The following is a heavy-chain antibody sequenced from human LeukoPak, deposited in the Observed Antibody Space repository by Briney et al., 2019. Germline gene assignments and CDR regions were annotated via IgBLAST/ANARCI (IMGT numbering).Heavy chain of an antibody. D-gene: IGHD3-10*01. Sequence: PGGSLRLSCAASGFTFSNYAMSWVRQAPGKGLEWVSAISGSGGSTYYADSVKGRFTISRDNSENTLYLQMNSLRAEDTAVYYCANLETYYYGSGSYLDYWGQGTLVTVSS. J-gene: IGHJ4*02. CDR3: ANLETYYYGSGSYLDY. CDR2: ISGSGGST. CDR1: GFTFSNYA. V-gene: IGHV3-23*01.